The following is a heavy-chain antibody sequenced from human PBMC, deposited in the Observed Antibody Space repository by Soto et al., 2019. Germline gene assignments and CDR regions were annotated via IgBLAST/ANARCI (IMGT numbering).Heavy chain of an antibody. CDR3: ARDSRYCISTSCFFQGFDP. CDR1: GYTFTNFG. Sequence: ASVKVSCKTSGYTFTNFGLSWVRQAPGQGLEWMGWISAYNGNTNYAQNFQGRVTMTTDTSTSTAYMELRSLRSDDTAVYYCARDSRYCISTSCFFQGFDPWGQGTLVTVSS. J-gene: IGHJ5*02. V-gene: IGHV1-18*01. D-gene: IGHD2-2*01. CDR2: ISAYNGNT.